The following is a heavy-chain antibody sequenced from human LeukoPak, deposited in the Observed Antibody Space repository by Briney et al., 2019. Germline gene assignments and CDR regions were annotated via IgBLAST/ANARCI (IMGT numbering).Heavy chain of an antibody. D-gene: IGHD1-26*01. Sequence: ASVKVSCKASGYTFTSYYMHWVRQAPGQGLEWMGIINPSGGSTSYAQKFQGRVTMTRDTSTSTVYMELSSLRSEDTAVYYCARLGNSGSYLVSRYFDYWGQGTLVTASS. CDR3: ARLGNSGSYLVSRYFDY. V-gene: IGHV1-46*01. CDR2: INPSGGST. CDR1: GYTFTSYY. J-gene: IGHJ4*02.